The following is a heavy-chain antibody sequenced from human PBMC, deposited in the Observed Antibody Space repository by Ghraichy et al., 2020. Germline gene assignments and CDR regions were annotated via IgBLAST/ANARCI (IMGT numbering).Heavy chain of an antibody. CDR2: IWHDGSNK. CDR3: ARVTNENAFDI. J-gene: IGHJ3*02. CDR1: GFTFSNYG. D-gene: IGHD1-1*01. Sequence: GESLNISCAASGFTFSNYGMHWVRQAPGKGLEWVAVIWHDGSNKYYGDTVKGRFTISRDNSKNTLYLQLNSRRAEDTAVYYCARVTNENAFDIWGQGTMVTVSS. V-gene: IGHV3-33*01.